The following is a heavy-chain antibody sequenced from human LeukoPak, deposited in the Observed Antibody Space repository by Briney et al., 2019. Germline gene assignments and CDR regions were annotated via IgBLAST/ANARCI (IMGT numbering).Heavy chain of an antibody. J-gene: IGHJ6*02. V-gene: IGHV3-9*01. CDR1: GFTFDDYA. CDR2: ISWNSGSI. Sequence: SLRLSCAASGFTFDDYAMHWVRQAPGKGLEWVSGISWNSGSIGYADSVKGRFTISRDNAKNSLYLQMNSLRAEDTALYYCAKALPPNYYYGMDVWGQGTTVTVSS. CDR3: AKALPPNYYYGMDV.